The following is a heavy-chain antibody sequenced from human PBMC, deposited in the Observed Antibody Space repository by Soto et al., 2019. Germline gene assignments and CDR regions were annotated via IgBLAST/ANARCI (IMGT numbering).Heavy chain of an antibody. J-gene: IGHJ6*02. CDR3: AVPPGGWGMDV. CDR1: GGTFSSYT. V-gene: IGHV1-69*02. Sequence: QVQLVQSGAEVKKPGSSVKVSCKASGGTFSSYTISWVRQAPGQGLEWMGRIIHILGIANYAQKFQGRVTITADKSTSTAYMELSSLRSEDTAVYYCAVPPGGWGMDVWGQGTTVTVSS. CDR2: IIHILGIA. D-gene: IGHD3-16*01.